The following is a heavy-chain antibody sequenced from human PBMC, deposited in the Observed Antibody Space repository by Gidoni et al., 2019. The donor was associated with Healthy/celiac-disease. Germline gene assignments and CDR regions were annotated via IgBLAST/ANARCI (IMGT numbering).Heavy chain of an antibody. CDR1: GGSFRGYY. J-gene: IGHJ6*02. D-gene: IGHD5-12*01. CDR2: INHRGST. V-gene: IGHV4-34*01. Sequence: QVQLQQWGAGLLKPSETLSLTCAVYGGSFRGYYWSWIRQPPGKGLEWLGEINHRGSTNYNPSLKSRVTISVDTSKNQFSLKLSSVTAADTAVYYCARWAMVATWKEAGYYYYYGMDVWGQGTTVTVSS. CDR3: ARWAMVATWKEAGYYYYYGMDV.